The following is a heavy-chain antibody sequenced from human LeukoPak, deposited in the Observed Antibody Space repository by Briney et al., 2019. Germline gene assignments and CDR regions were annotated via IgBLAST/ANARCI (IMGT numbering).Heavy chain of an antibody. J-gene: IGHJ4*02. V-gene: IGHV3-9*01. Sequence: GGSLRLSCAASGFTFDDYAMHWVRQAPGKGLEWVSGISWNSGSVGYADSVKGRFTISRDNAKNALYLQMNSLRAEDTALYYCAKVGVAAAGPFDYWGQGTLVTVSS. CDR1: GFTFDDYA. D-gene: IGHD6-13*01. CDR3: AKVGVAAAGPFDY. CDR2: ISWNSGSV.